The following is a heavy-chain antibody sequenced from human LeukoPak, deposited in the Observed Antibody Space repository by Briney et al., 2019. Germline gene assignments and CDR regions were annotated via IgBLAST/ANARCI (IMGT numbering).Heavy chain of an antibody. Sequence: ASVKVSCKASGYIFTSYGISWVRQAPGQGLEWMGWISAYNGNTNYAQKVQGRVTMTTDTSTSTAYMELRSLRSDDTAVYYCARVGLGRCSGTNCFQKDYYYYYYMDVWGKGTTVTVSS. CDR2: ISAYNGNT. V-gene: IGHV1-18*01. J-gene: IGHJ6*03. CDR3: ARVGLGRCSGTNCFQKDYYYYYYMDV. CDR1: GYIFTSYG. D-gene: IGHD2-2*01.